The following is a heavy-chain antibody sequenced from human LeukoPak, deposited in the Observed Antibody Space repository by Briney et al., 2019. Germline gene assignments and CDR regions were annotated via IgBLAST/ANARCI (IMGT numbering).Heavy chain of an antibody. J-gene: IGHJ4*02. CDR3: ARHGTISSESYFDY. V-gene: IGHV4-59*08. D-gene: IGHD1-14*01. CDR2: IHNSGRT. CDR1: GDSISSYY. Sequence: SETLSLTCPVSGDSISSYYWSWIRQSPGKGLEWIGYIHNSGRTNYNPSLKSRVTGFVDTSKNQVSLRLSSVTAADTAVYYCARHGTISSESYFDYWGQGALVTVSS.